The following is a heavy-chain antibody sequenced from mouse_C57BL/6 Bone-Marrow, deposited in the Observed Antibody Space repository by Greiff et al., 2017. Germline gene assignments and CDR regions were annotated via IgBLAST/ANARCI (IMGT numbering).Heavy chain of an antibody. Sequence: QVTLKVCGPGILQSSQTLSLTCSFSGFSLSTSGMGVSWIRQPSGKGLEWLAHIYWDDDKRYNPSLKSRLTISKDTSRNQVFLKITSVDTADTATYYCARGLRYFDVWGTGTTVTVSS. D-gene: IGHD3-1*01. CDR2: IYWDDDK. J-gene: IGHJ1*03. CDR3: ARGLRYFDV. CDR1: GFSLSTSGMG. V-gene: IGHV8-12*01.